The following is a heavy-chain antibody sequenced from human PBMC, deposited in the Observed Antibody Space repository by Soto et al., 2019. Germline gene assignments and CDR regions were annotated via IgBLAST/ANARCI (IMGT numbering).Heavy chain of an antibody. V-gene: IGHV1-69*02. D-gene: IGHD2-2*01. CDR3: ATIPAARKGNWFDP. J-gene: IGHJ5*02. Sequence: QVQLVQSGAEVKKPGSSVKVSCKASGGTFSSYTISWVRQAPGQGLEWMGRIIPILGIANYAQKFQGRVTITADKSTSTAYMELSSLRSEDTAVYYCATIPAARKGNWFDPWGQGTLVTVSS. CDR1: GGTFSSYT. CDR2: IIPILGIA.